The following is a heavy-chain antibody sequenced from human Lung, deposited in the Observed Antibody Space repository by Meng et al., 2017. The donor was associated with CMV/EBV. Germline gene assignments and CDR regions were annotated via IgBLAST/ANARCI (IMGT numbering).Heavy chain of an antibody. CDR3: ARDPSNTSGRYAYFDY. CDR1: GYTFTHHG. CDR2: ISCYNGDT. Sequence: LVQSGAEVKKPGASGGVSCKASGYTFTHHGISWIRQAPGQGLEWMGWISCYNGDTNYAQKLQGRVTMTTDTSTNTAYMDLRGLRSDDTAVYYCARDPSNTSGRYAYFDYWGQGTLVTVSS. D-gene: IGHD6-19*01. V-gene: IGHV1-18*01. J-gene: IGHJ4*02.